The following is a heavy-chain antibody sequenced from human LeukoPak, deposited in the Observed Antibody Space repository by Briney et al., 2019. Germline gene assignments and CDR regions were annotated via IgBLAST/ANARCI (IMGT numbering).Heavy chain of an antibody. CDR3: ARGFWSGGAARPVDY. Sequence: GGSLRLSCEASGFTFSRHAMSWVRQAPGKGLEWVSILSGTGGSTYYADSVKGRLTVSRDNSRNMLYLEMNSLRAEDTAVYYCARGFWSGGAARPVDYWGQGTLVTVSS. CDR2: LSGTGGST. V-gene: IGHV3-23*01. CDR1: GFTFSRHA. D-gene: IGHD6-6*01. J-gene: IGHJ4*02.